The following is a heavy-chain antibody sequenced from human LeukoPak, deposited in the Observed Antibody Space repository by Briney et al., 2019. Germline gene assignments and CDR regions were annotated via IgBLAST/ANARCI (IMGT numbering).Heavy chain of an antibody. D-gene: IGHD6-19*01. CDR2: IRYDGSNK. CDR3: AKEPLPTWLVNYMDV. CDR1: GFTFSSYG. Sequence: QTGGSLRLSCAASGFTFSSYGMHWVRQAPGKGLEWVAFIRYDGSNKYYADSVKGRFTISRDNSKNTLYLQMNSLRAEDTAVYYCAKEPLPTWLVNYMDVWGKGTTVTVSS. J-gene: IGHJ6*03. V-gene: IGHV3-30*02.